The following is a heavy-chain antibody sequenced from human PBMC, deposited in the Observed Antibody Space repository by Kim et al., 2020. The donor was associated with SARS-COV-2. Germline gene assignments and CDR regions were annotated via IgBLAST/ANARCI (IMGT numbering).Heavy chain of an antibody. Sequence: GGSLRLSCAASGFTFSSYGMHWVRQAPGKGLEWVAVIWYDGSNKYYADSVKGRFTISRDNSKNTLYLQMNSLRAEDTAVYYCARGELLWFVDYWGQGTLVTVSS. V-gene: IGHV3-33*01. CDR2: IWYDGSNK. CDR1: GFTFSSYG. J-gene: IGHJ4*02. D-gene: IGHD3-10*01. CDR3: ARGELLWFVDY.